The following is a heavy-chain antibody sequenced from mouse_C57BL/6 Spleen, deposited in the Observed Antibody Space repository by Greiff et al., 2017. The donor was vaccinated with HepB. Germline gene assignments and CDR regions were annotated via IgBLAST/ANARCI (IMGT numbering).Heavy chain of an antibody. CDR3: ARLEGYYDAMDY. Sequence: VQLQQSGPELVKPGASVKISCKASGYTFTDYYMNWVKQSHGKSLEWIGDINPNNGGTSYNQKFKGKATLTVDKSSSTAYMELRSLTSEDSAVYYCARLEGYYDAMDYWGQGTSVTVSS. D-gene: IGHD1-1*01. V-gene: IGHV1-26*01. J-gene: IGHJ4*01. CDR2: INPNNGGT. CDR1: GYTFTDYY.